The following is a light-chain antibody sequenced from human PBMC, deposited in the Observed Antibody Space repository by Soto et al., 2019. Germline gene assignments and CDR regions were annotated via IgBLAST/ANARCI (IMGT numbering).Light chain of an antibody. V-gene: IGKV3-20*01. CDR3: QQYGDSPPWT. J-gene: IGKJ1*01. Sequence: EIVLTQSPGTLSLSPGERATLSCRASQSVSTSYLAWYQQKPGQAPRLLIYGASTRATGIPDRFSGSGSGTDFTLTISRLAPDDFAVYYCQQYGDSPPWTFGQGTKVEIK. CDR1: QSVSTSY. CDR2: GAS.